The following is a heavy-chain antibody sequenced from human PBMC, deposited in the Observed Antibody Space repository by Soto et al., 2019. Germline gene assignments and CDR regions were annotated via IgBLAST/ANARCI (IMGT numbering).Heavy chain of an antibody. CDR3: ARGPSGYIDY. Sequence: PGGSLRLSCAASGFGVANNYMTWVRQAPGRGLEWVSVINTFGTTHYADSVRGRFTISRDESMNVMFLQMSSLRAEDTAVYYCARGPSGYIDYWGQGTQVTVSS. CDR2: INTFGTT. V-gene: IGHV3-53*01. J-gene: IGHJ4*02. D-gene: IGHD5-12*01. CDR1: GFGVANNY.